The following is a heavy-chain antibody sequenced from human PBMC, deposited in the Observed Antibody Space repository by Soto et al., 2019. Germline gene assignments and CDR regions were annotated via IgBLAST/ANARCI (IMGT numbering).Heavy chain of an antibody. D-gene: IGHD3-10*01. V-gene: IGHV3-11*06. CDR1: GFTFSYYY. J-gene: IGHJ4*02. CDR3: ARDQGSGSYYNDY. Sequence: GGVLRLSCAASGFTFSYYYMSWIRQSPGKGLEWVSYISSSSSYTNYADSVKGRFTISRDNAKNSLYLQMNSLRAEDTAVYYCARDQGSGSYYNDYWGQGTLVTVSS. CDR2: ISSSSSYT.